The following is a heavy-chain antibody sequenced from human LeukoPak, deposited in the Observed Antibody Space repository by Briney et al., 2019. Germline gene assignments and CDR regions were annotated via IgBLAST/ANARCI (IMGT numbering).Heavy chain of an antibody. Sequence: ASVKVPCKASGYTFTSYDINWVRQATGQGLEWMGWMNPNSGNTGYAQKFQGRVTITRNTSISTAYMELSSLRSEDTAVYYCARGRVVVSAWGLQNYYYYYMDVWGKGTTVTVSS. CDR3: ARGRVVVSAWGLQNYYYYYMDV. V-gene: IGHV1-8*03. CDR2: MNPNSGNT. D-gene: IGHD3-22*01. CDR1: GYTFTSYD. J-gene: IGHJ6*03.